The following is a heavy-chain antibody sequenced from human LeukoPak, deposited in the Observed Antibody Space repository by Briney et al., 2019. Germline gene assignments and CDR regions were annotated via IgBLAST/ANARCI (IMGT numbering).Heavy chain of an antibody. CDR2: MNTNSGNT. J-gene: IGHJ6*02. CDR1: RYTFTSYD. D-gene: IGHD6-13*01. Sequence: ASVKVSCKASRYTFTSYDINWVRQATGQGLEWMGWMNTNSGNTDYAQKFQGRVTMNRNTSISTAYMELSSLRSEDTAVYYCARVKHSSSWYFGTDHYYGMDGWGQGTTVTVSS. CDR3: ARVKHSSSWYFGTDHYYGMDG. V-gene: IGHV1-8*01.